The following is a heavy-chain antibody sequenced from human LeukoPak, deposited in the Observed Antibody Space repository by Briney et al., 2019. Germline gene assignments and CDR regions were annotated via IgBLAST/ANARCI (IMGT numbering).Heavy chain of an antibody. CDR1: GFTFSSYG. J-gene: IGHJ4*02. CDR2: ISGSGGNT. D-gene: IGHD5-12*01. CDR3: AKVVSGYHFNY. Sequence: GGSLRLSCAASGFTFSSYGMSWVRRAPGKGPEWVSGISGSGGNTYYADSVKGRFTISRDNSQNTLYLQMNTLRAEDTAVYYCAKVVSGYHFNYWGQGTLVTVSS. V-gene: IGHV3-23*01.